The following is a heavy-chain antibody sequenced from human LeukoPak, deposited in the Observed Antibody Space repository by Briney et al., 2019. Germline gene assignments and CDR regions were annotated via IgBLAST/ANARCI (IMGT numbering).Heavy chain of an antibody. CDR2: IGGSGGAT. CDR1: GLTFSSYA. Sequence: GGSLRLSCAAFGLTFSSYAMTWVRQAPGKGLEWVSAIGGSGGATYYVDSVKGRFTISRDDSKNTLYLQMNTLRAEDTAVYYCAAKRGLYSSASSLDYWGQGTLVTVFS. CDR3: AAKRGLYSSASSLDY. D-gene: IGHD6-6*01. V-gene: IGHV3-23*01. J-gene: IGHJ4*02.